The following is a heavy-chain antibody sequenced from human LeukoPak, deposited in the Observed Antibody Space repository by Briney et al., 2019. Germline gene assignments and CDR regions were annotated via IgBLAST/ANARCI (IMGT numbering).Heavy chain of an antibody. CDR2: INPNDGDT. J-gene: IGHJ4*02. Sequence: ASVKVSCKASGYTFTDYYMHWVRQAPGQGFEWTGWINPNDGDTNYAQKFQGRVTMTRDTSISTAHMEVSRLRSDDTAVYYCARANFLYCSSSTCLFDYWGQGTLVTVSS. D-gene: IGHD2-2*01. V-gene: IGHV1-2*02. CDR3: ARANFLYCSSSTCLFDY. CDR1: GYTFTDYY.